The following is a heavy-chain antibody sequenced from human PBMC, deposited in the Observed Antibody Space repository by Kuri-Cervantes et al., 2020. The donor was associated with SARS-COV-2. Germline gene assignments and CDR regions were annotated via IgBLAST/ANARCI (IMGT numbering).Heavy chain of an antibody. J-gene: IGHJ6*02. D-gene: IGHD6-6*01. CDR1: GYTFTSYG. Sequence: ASVKVSCKASGYTFTSYGISWVRQAPGQGLEWMGWLSAYNGSTNYAQKLRGRVTMTTETSTSTAYMELRSLRSDDTAVYYCARDLAARGDYYYYGMDVWGQGTTVTVSS. V-gene: IGHV1-18*04. CDR2: LSAYNGST. CDR3: ARDLAARGDYYYYGMDV.